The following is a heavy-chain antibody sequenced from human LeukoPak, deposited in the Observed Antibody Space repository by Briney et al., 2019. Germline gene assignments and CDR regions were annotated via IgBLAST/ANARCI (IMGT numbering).Heavy chain of an antibody. V-gene: IGHV3-15*01. D-gene: IGHD4-11*01. CDR1: GFTFSNAW. Sequence: GGSLRLSCAASGFTFSNAWMSWVRQAPGKGLEWVGRIKSKTDGGTTDYAAPVKGRFTISRDDSKNTLYLQMNSLKTEDTAVYYCTTDLYSYSNGPGDAFDIWGQGTMVTVSS. CDR3: TTDLYSYSNGPGDAFDI. J-gene: IGHJ3*02. CDR2: IKSKTDGGTT.